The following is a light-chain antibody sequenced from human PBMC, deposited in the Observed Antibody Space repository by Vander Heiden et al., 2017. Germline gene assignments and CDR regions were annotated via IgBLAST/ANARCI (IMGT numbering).Light chain of an antibody. CDR1: QSVSSTY. CDR2: GSS. V-gene: IGKV3-20*01. Sequence: EIVLTQSPGTLSLSPGERATLSCRTSQSVSSTYLAWYQQKPGQAPRLLIYGSSSRATGIPARFSGSGSGTDFILTISRLEPEDFAVYYCQQYGSSPYTFGQGTKLEIK. J-gene: IGKJ2*01. CDR3: QQYGSSPYT.